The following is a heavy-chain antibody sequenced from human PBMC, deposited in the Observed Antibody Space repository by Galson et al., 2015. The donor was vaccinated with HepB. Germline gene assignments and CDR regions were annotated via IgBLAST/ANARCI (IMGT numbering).Heavy chain of an antibody. CDR1: GGSISNSNW. CDR3: ARDSEGATSYYYYGMDV. Sequence: ETLSLTCAVSGGSISNSNWWSWVRQPPGKGLEWIGYIYYSGSTNYNPSLKSRVTISVDTSKNQFSLKLSSVTAADTAVYYCARDSEGATSYYYYGMDVWGQGTTVTVSS. D-gene: IGHD1-26*01. J-gene: IGHJ6*02. CDR2: IYYSGST. V-gene: IGHV4-4*02.